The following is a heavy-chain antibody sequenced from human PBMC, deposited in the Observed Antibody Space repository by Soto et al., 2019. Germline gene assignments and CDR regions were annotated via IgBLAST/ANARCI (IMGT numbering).Heavy chain of an antibody. V-gene: IGHV3-30-3*01. Sequence: PGGSLRLSCAASGFTFSSYAMHWVRQAPGKGLEWVAVISYDGSNKNYADSVKGRFTISRDNPKNTLYLQMNSLRAEDTAVYYCARGYDFWSGYYYPYGMDVWGQGTTVTVSS. CDR2: ISYDGSNK. CDR1: GFTFSSYA. D-gene: IGHD3-3*01. CDR3: ARGYDFWSGYYYPYGMDV. J-gene: IGHJ6*02.